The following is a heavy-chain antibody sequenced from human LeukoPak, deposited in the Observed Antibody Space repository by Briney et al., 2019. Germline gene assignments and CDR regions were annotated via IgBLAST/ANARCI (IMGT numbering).Heavy chain of an antibody. CDR2: ISSSSSYI. Sequence: PGGSLRLSCAASGFMFSSDNMNWVRQAPGKGLEWVSSISSSSSYIYYADSVKGRFTISRDNAKKSLYLQMNSLRAEDTAVYYCARTHYGDLGSDWYLDLWGRGTLVSVSS. D-gene: IGHD4-17*01. J-gene: IGHJ2*01. V-gene: IGHV3-21*01. CDR1: GFMFSSDN. CDR3: ARTHYGDLGSDWYLDL.